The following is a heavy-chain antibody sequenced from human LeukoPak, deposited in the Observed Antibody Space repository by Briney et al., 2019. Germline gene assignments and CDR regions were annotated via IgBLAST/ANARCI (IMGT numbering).Heavy chain of an antibody. CDR1: GGSISSYY. CDR2: VYFTGIT. J-gene: IGHJ4*02. Sequence: SGTLSLTCTVSGGSISSYYGSWIRQSPAKGLDCIGYVYFTGITNYNPSLKSRVTISVDTSENQFSLKVSSVTAADTAVYYCARGRVYFDYWGQGTLVTVSS. CDR3: ARGRVYFDY. V-gene: IGHV4-59*08.